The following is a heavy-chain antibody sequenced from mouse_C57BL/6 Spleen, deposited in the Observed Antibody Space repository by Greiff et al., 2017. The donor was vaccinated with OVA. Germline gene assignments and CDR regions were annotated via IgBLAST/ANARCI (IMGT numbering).Heavy chain of an antibody. CDR2: IDPENGDT. D-gene: IGHD1-1*01. V-gene: IGHV14-4*01. CDR3: TTPYYYGSSPHWYFDV. Sequence: VQLQQSGAELVRPGASVKLSCTASGFNIKDDYMHWVKQRPEQGLEWIGWIDPENGDTEYASKFQGKATITADTSSNTAYLQLSSLTSEDTAVYYCTTPYYYGSSPHWYFDVWGTGTTVTVSS. J-gene: IGHJ1*03. CDR1: GFNIKDDY.